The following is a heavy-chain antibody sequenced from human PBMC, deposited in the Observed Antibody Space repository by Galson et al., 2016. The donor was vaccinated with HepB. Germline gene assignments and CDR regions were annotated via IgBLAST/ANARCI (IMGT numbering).Heavy chain of an antibody. CDR1: GFTFSNYP. D-gene: IGHD4-23*01. V-gene: IGHV3-23*01. Sequence: SLRLSCAASGFTFSNYPMNWVRQAPGKGLQWVSTIAARSDGSYYEDSVRGRFTISRDNSKNTLFLQMNNLGVEDTALYFCVRDNFADYWGQGTLVTVSS. CDR2: IAARSDGS. J-gene: IGHJ4*02. CDR3: VRDNFADY.